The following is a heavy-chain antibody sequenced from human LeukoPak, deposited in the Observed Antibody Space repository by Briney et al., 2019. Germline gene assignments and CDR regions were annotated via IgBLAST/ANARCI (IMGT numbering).Heavy chain of an antibody. D-gene: IGHD1-1*01. V-gene: IGHV3-11*05. Sequence: GGSLRLSCAASGFTFSDYYMNWIRQAPGKGLEWVPYISGSRTSTNYADSVKGRFTISRDNAKDSLYLQMNSLRPEDTAVYYCARGTYYFEHWGEGTLVTVSS. CDR3: ARGTYYFEH. CDR2: ISGSRTST. J-gene: IGHJ1*01. CDR1: GFTFSDYY.